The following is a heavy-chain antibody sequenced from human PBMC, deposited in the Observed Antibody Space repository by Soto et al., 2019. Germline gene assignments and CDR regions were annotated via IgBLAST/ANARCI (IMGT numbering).Heavy chain of an antibody. Sequence: QVQLVQSGAEVKKPGASVKVSCKASGYTFTSYDINWVRQATGQGLEWMGWMNPNSGNTGYAQKFQGRVTMTRNTSISTAYLELSSLRSEDTAVYYCARERSAAGTGWFDPWGQGTLVTVSA. CDR1: GYTFTSYD. CDR2: MNPNSGNT. CDR3: ARERSAAGTGWFDP. V-gene: IGHV1-8*01. D-gene: IGHD6-13*01. J-gene: IGHJ5*02.